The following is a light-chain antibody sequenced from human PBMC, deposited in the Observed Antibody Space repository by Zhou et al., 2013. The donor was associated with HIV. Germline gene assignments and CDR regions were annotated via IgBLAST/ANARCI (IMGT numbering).Light chain of an antibody. V-gene: IGKV1-NL1*01. Sequence: DIQMTQSPSSLSASVGDRVTITCRASQGIGSSLAWYQQKPGKAPKLLLSGASRLQSGVPSRFSGSGSGTTYSLTISSLQPEDFATYYCQQYFGVPLTFGGGTKVDIK. CDR3: QQYFGVPLT. CDR1: QGIGSS. CDR2: GAS. J-gene: IGKJ4*01.